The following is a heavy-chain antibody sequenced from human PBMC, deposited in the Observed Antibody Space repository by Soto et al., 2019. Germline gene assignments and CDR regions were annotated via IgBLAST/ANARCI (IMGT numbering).Heavy chain of an antibody. V-gene: IGHV4-4*02. CDR2: IYHSGST. CDR3: ARCVAAAGPIDY. Sequence: QVQLQESGPGLVKPSGTLSLTCAVSGGSITSSNWWSWVRQPPGKGLEWIGEIYHSGSTNYDPSLKIRVTISVDKSKNQFSLKLSSVTAADAAVYYCARCVAAAGPIDYWGQGTLVTVSS. CDR1: GGSITSSNW. D-gene: IGHD6-13*01. J-gene: IGHJ4*02.